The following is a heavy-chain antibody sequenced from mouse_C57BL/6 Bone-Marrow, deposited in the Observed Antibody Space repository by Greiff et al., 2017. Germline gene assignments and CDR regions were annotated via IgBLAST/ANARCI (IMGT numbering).Heavy chain of an antibody. Sequence: EVQGVESGGGLVKPGGSLKLSCAASGFTFSDYGMHWVRQAPEKGLEWVAYISSGSSTIYYADTVKGRFTISRDNAKNTLFLQMTSLRSEDTAMYYCAWRRSMVTTLGSYWYFDVWGKGTTVTVSS. CDR1: GFTFSDYG. CDR3: AWRRSMVTTLGSYWYFDV. J-gene: IGHJ1*03. V-gene: IGHV5-17*01. D-gene: IGHD2-2*01. CDR2: ISSGSSTI.